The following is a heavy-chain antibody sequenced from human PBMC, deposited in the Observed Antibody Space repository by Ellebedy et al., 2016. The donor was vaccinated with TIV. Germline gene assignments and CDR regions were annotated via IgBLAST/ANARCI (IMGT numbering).Heavy chain of an antibody. Sequence: SETLSLXXAVYGGSPSLNHWTWIRQSPGKALEYIGEISSSGTTNYNPSLKSRVTISVDTSKKQIFLRLSSGTAADTGIYYCARRPDGLGFWGPGTLVTVSS. V-gene: IGHV4-34*10. J-gene: IGHJ4*02. D-gene: IGHD5-12*01. CDR1: GGSPSLNH. CDR2: ISSSGTT. CDR3: ARRPDGLGF.